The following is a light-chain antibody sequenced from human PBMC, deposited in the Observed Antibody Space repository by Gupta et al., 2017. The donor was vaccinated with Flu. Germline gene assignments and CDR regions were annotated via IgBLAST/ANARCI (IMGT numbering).Light chain of an antibody. J-gene: IGKJ4*02. CDR2: GAS. V-gene: IGKV3-20*01. CDR3: QQDCTQPA. Sequence: PVTLSLSPGERATLSCRASQSITATYVAWYQQNPGQAPRLLIDGASSRASVSPDRFSGSGAGTDFTLTRSGLEPEDFAVYYWQQDCTQPAFGEGTKVE. CDR1: QSITATY.